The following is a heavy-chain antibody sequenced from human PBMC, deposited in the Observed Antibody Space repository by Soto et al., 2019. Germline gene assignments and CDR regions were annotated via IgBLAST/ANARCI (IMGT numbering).Heavy chain of an antibody. Sequence: EVQLVESGGGLVQPGGSLRLSFAASGIPVSSNYMTWVRQAPGKGLGWVSVLHSGGDTYYANSVKGRFTISRHDSTNTLFLQMNSLTAEDTAVYYCARDGPYYYASRMDVWGQGTTVTVSS. J-gene: IGHJ6*02. CDR3: ARDGPYYYASRMDV. CDR1: GIPVSSNY. V-gene: IGHV3-53*04. CDR2: LHSGGDT. D-gene: IGHD3-10*01.